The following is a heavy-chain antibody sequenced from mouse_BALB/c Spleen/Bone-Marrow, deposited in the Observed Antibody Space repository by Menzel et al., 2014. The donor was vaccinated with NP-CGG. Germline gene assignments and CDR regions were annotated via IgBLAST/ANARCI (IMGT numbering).Heavy chain of an antibody. J-gene: IGHJ3*01. CDR1: GFIFSDYY. V-gene: IGHV5-12*02. Sequence: DVKLQESGGGLVQPGGSLKLSCATSGFIFSDYYMYWVRQTPEKRLEWVAYISNGGGSTYYPDTVKGRFTISRDNAKNTLYLQMSRLKSEDTAMYYCARQGIYYGYDPFAYWGQGTLVTVS. CDR2: ISNGGGST. D-gene: IGHD2-2*01. CDR3: ARQGIYYGYDPFAY.